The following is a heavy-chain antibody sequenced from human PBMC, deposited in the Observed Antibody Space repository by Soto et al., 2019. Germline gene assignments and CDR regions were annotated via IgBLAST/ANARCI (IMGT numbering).Heavy chain of an antibody. CDR3: TRCGIGYHRIGYYLGIDGMDV. V-gene: IGHV1-69*12. Sequence: QVQLVQSGAEVKKPESSVRVSCKASGGTFNSYAITWVRQAPGQGLEWMGGTIPMFGTTNYAEKFQGRVTISAKESTKTADMELSSLRASDAAVYYCTRCGIGYHRIGYYLGIDGMDVWGQGTTVSVSS. D-gene: IGHD3-22*01. CDR2: TIPMFGTT. J-gene: IGHJ6*02. CDR1: GGTFNSYA.